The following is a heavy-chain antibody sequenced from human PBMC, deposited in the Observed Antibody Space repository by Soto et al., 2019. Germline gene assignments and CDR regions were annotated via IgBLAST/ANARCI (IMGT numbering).Heavy chain of an antibody. CDR1: GYTFTGYY. V-gene: IGHV1-2*04. CDR3: ARDPDFWIGYSAIRAPVNWFDP. Sequence: QVQLVQSGAEVKKPGASVKVSCKASGYTFTGYYMHWVRQAPGQGLEWMGWINPNSGGTNYAQKVQGWGTMTRDTSISTAYMELSRLRSDDTAVYYCARDPDFWIGYSAIRAPVNWFDPWGQGALVTVSS. J-gene: IGHJ5*02. D-gene: IGHD3-3*01. CDR2: INPNSGGT.